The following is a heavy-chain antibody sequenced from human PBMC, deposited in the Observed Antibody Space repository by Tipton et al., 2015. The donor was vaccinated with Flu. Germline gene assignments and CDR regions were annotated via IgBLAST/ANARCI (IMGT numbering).Heavy chain of an antibody. J-gene: IGHJ4*02. CDR1: GGTFSSYA. D-gene: IGHD3-22*01. V-gene: IGHV1-69*09. CDR3: AKWAYDSSGYCPGY. Sequence: QLVQSGAEVKKPGSSVKVSCKASGGTFSSYAISWVRQAPGQGLEWMGRIIPILGIANYAQKFQGRVTITADKSTSTAYMELSSLISGDTAVYYCAKWAYDSSGYCPGYWGQGTLVTVSS. CDR2: IIPILGIA.